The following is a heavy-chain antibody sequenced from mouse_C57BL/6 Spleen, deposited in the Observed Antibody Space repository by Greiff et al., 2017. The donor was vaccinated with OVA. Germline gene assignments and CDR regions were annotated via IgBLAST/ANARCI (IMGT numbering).Heavy chain of an antibody. CDR1: GYTFTSYT. V-gene: IGHV1-4*01. J-gene: IGHJ4*01. CDR3: ARYYEFSYAMDY. Sequence: VKLQESGAELARPGASVKMSCKASGYTFTSYTMHWVKQRPGQGLEWIGYINPSSGYTKYNQKFKDKATLTADKSSSTAYMQLSSLTSEDSAVYYCARYYEFSYAMDYWGQGTSVTVSS. D-gene: IGHD1-1*01. CDR2: INPSSGYT.